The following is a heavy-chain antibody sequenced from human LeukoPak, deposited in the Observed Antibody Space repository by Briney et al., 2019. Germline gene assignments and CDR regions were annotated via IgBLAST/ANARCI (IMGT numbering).Heavy chain of an antibody. D-gene: IGHD3-16*02. CDR3: ARDRRDYDYVWGSYRSYNWFDP. CDR1: GGTFSSYA. Sequence: ASVKVSCKASGGTFSSYAISLVRQAPGQGLEWMGGIIPIFGTANYAQKFQGRVTITADESTSTAYMELSSLRSEDTAVYYCARDRRDYDYVWGSYRSYNWFDPWGQGTLVTVSS. CDR2: IIPIFGTA. J-gene: IGHJ5*02. V-gene: IGHV1-69*13.